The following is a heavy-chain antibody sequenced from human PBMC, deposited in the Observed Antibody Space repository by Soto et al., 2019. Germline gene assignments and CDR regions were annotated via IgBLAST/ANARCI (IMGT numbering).Heavy chain of an antibody. D-gene: IGHD3-16*01. CDR1: GFTFSSYA. Sequence: EVQLLESGGGLVQPGGSLRLSCAGSGFTFSSYAMSWVRQAPGKGLEWVSTITADGGGTYDADSVRGRFTISRDNSKNTLYLQMNSLRVGDTAVYYCAKDWDWGQGTLVTVSS. CDR2: ITADGGGT. CDR3: AKDWD. V-gene: IGHV3-23*01. J-gene: IGHJ4*02.